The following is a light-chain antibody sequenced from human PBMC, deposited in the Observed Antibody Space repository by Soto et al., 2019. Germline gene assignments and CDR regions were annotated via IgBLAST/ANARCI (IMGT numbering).Light chain of an antibody. CDR1: TSDVGAYNY. CDR2: EVS. Sequence: QSALTQPASVSGSPGQSITISCTGSTSDVGAYNYVSWYKHHPGQAPQLMIYEVSNRPSGVSNRFSGSKSGNTASLTISGLQVEDEAEYFCGSFTTSRIWVFGGGTKVTVL. V-gene: IGLV2-14*01. J-gene: IGLJ3*02. CDR3: GSFTTSRIWV.